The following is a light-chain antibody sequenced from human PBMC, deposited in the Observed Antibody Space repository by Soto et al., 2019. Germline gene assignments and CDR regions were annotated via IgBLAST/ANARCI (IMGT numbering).Light chain of an antibody. CDR1: QSVSSSY. CDR2: GAS. J-gene: IGKJ2*01. CDR3: QQYGSSPPVT. V-gene: IGKV3-20*01. Sequence: EIVLTQSPGTLSLSPGERATLSCRASQSVSSSYLAWYQQKPGQAPRLLIYGASSRATGIPDRFSGSGSGTDFTLTISRLEHEDVALYYCQQYGSSPPVTFGQGTKLEIK.